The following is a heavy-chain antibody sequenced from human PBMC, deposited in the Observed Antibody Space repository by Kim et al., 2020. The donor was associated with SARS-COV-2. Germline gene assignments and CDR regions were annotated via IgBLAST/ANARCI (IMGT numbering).Heavy chain of an antibody. V-gene: IGHV4-59*01. CDR2: IYYSGIT. D-gene: IGHD3-22*01. J-gene: IGHJ3*01. CDR3: ARNLKDYFDGSGSYHAGDDAFDL. Sequence: SETLSLTCTVSGDSLSNFYWNWIRQTPGKGLEWIGFIYYSGITIYNPSLKSRVTMSVDTSKNQFSLKMTSVTAADTAVYYCARNLKDYFDGSGSYHAGDDAFDLWGQGTMVTVSA. CDR1: GDSLSNFY.